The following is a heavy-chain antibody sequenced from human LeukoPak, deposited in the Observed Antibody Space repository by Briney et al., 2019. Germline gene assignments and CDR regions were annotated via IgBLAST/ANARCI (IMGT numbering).Heavy chain of an antibody. Sequence: GGSLRLPCAASGFTFSSYSMNWVRQAPGKGLEWVSSISSSSSYIYYADSVKGRFTISRDNAKNSLYLQMNSLRAEDTAVYYCARSVAVAGNDYWGQGTLVTVSS. J-gene: IGHJ4*02. CDR2: ISSSSSYI. CDR1: GFTFSSYS. CDR3: ARSVAVAGNDY. D-gene: IGHD6-19*01. V-gene: IGHV3-21*01.